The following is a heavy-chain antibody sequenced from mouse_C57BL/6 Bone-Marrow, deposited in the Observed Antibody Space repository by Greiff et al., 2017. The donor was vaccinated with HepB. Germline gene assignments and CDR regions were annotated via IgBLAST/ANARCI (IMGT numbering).Heavy chain of an antibody. J-gene: IGHJ3*01. D-gene: IGHD1-1*01. CDR2: IRSKSNNYAT. V-gene: IGHV10-1*01. Sequence: GGGLVQPKGSLKLSCAASGFSFNTYAMNWVRQAPGKGLEWVARIRSKSNNYATYYADSVKDRFTISRDDSESMLYLQMNNLKTEDTAMYYCVRDYYGSSSRFAYWGQGTLVTVSA. CDR1: GFSFNTYA. CDR3: VRDYYGSSSRFAY.